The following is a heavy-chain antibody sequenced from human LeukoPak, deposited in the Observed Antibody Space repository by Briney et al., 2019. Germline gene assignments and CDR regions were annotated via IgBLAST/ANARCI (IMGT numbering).Heavy chain of an antibody. V-gene: IGHV1-46*01. Sequence: ASVTVSCKASGYTFTSYYMHWVRQAPGQGLEWMGIINPSGGSTSYAQKFQGRVTMTRDTSTSTVYMELSSLRSEDTAVYYCARDGRPIMTAFDIWGQGTMVTVSS. D-gene: IGHD3-16*01. CDR3: ARDGRPIMTAFDI. CDR1: GYTFTSYY. CDR2: INPSGGST. J-gene: IGHJ3*02.